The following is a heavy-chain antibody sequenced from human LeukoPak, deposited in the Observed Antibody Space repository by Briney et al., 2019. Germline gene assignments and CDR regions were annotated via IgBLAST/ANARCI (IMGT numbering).Heavy chain of an antibody. CDR1: GFTFSSYA. CDR2: ISGSGGTT. Sequence: PGGSLRLSCAASGFTFSSYAMSWVRQAPGKGLEWVSAISGSGGTTYYADSVKGRFPISRENSKDTLSLKKNSLRAEDPACYYFAKTGIQLRSTSYYYFMVVWGKGTTVSVPS. J-gene: IGHJ6*03. CDR3: AKTGIQLRSTSYYYFMVV. V-gene: IGHV3-23*01. D-gene: IGHD5-18*01.